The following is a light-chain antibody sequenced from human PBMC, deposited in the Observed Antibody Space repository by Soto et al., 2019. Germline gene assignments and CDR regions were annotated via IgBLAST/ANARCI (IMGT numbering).Light chain of an antibody. CDR1: QSVSSN. J-gene: IGKJ3*01. V-gene: IGKV3-15*01. CDR3: QQYDSWPPLFT. Sequence: EIIMTQSPATLSVSPGERATLSCRASQSVSSNLAWYRQRPGQAPRLLIYGTSTWATGIPTRFSGSGSGTEFTLTLSSLQSEDFAVYYCQQYDSWPPLFTFGPGTKVDLK. CDR2: GTS.